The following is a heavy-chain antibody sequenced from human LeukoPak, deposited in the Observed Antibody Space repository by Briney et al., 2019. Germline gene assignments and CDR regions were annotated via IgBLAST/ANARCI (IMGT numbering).Heavy chain of an antibody. D-gene: IGHD6-19*01. V-gene: IGHV3-48*01. CDR3: TRVLYSSGWYGDHY. CDR1: GCIFNDYS. Sequence: GGSLRLSCVRSGCIFNDYSMNWVRQAPGKGPEWISYISSRSSTIYYADSVKGRFTISRDNAKNSLYLQMNSLRAEATAVYYCTRVLYSSGWYGDHYWGQGTLVTVSS. J-gene: IGHJ4*02. CDR2: ISSRSSTI.